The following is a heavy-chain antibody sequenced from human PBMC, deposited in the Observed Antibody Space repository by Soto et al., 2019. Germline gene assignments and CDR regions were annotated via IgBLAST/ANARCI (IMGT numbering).Heavy chain of an antibody. D-gene: IGHD3-16*01. V-gene: IGHV3-23*01. CDR3: ARVPIMTREYYFDY. CDR1: GFTFSSYA. Sequence: GGSLRLSCAASGFTFSSYAMSWVRQAPGKGLEWVSGISGSGGSTYYADSVKGRFTISRDNSKNTLYLQMNSLRAEDTAVYYCARVPIMTREYYFDYWGQGTLVTVSS. J-gene: IGHJ4*02. CDR2: ISGSGGST.